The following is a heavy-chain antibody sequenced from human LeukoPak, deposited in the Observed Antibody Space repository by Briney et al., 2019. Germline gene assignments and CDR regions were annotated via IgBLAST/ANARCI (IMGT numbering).Heavy chain of an antibody. V-gene: IGHV3-21*01. D-gene: IGHD5-18*01. CDR3: AREGGYSYGGEDYYYYMDV. Sequence: GGSLRLSCAASGFTFSSYSMNWVRQAPGKGLEWVSSISSSSSYIYYADSVKGRFTISRDNAKNSLYLQMNSLRAEDTAVYYCAREGGYSYGGEDYYYYMDVWGKGTTVTISS. CDR1: GFTFSSYS. CDR2: ISSSSSYI. J-gene: IGHJ6*03.